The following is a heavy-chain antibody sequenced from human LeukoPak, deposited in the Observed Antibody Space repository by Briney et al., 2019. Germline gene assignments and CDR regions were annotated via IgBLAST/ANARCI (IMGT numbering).Heavy chain of an antibody. D-gene: IGHD6-19*01. J-gene: IGHJ4*02. V-gene: IGHV4-59*01. CDR2: IYYSGST. Sequence: SETLSLTCTVSGGSISSYYWSWIRQPPGKGLEWIGHIYYSGSTNYNPSLKSRVTISIDTSKNQFSLKLSSVTAADTAVYYCARDSGSGTYYWGQGTLVTVSS. CDR1: GGSISSYY. CDR3: ARDSGSGTYY.